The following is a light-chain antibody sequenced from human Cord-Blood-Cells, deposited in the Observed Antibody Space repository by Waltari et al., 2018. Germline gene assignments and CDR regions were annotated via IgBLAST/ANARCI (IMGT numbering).Light chain of an antibody. Sequence: DIQLTQSPSFLSASVGERVHITCRDSQGIRSYLAWYQQKPGKAPKLLIYAASTLQSGVPSRFSGSGSGTEFTLTSSSLQPEDFATYDCQQRNSYPYSFGQGTKLEIK. V-gene: IGKV1-9*01. CDR2: AAS. CDR3: QQRNSYPYS. J-gene: IGKJ2*03. CDR1: QGIRSY.